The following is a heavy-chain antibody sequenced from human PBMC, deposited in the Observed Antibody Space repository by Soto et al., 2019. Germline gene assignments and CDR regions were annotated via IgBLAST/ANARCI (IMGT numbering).Heavy chain of an antibody. CDR1: GGSVSSGSYY. J-gene: IGHJ4*02. CDR3: ARDPRSAYYHGH. D-gene: IGHD3-3*01. V-gene: IGHV4-31*03. Sequence: SSETLSLTCTVSGGSVSSGSYYWSWIRQHPGRGLEWIGYIYYTGNTYYNPSLKSRLAISVDTSKNQFSLKLTSVTAADTAVYCCARDPRSAYYHGHWGQGTLVTVSS. CDR2: IYYTGNT.